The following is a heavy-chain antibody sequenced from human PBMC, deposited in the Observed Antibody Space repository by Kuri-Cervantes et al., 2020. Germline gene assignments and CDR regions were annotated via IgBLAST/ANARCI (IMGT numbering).Heavy chain of an antibody. CDR1: GGTFSGYY. CDR3: AKGVAMVRWGEYYYYMDV. V-gene: IGHV4-34*01. Sequence: SQTLSLTCAVYGGTFSGYYWSWIRQPPGKGLEWIGEINHSGSTNYNPSLKSRVTISVDTSKNQFSLQLNSVTAADTAVYYCAKGVAMVRWGEYYYYMDVWGKGTTVTVSS. J-gene: IGHJ6*03. CDR2: INHSGST. D-gene: IGHD5-12*01.